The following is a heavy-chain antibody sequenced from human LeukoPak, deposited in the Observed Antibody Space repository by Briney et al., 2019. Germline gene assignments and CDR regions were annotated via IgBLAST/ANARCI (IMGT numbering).Heavy chain of an antibody. V-gene: IGHV4-4*07. CDR1: GGPISSYY. J-gene: IGHJ4*02. CDR2: IYTSGST. D-gene: IGHD6-19*01. Sequence: SETLSLTCTVSGGPISSYYWSWIRQPAGKGLEWIGRIYTSGSTNYNPSLKSRVTISVDKSKNQFSLKLSSVTAADTAVYYCARAGVAVAGSYYFDYWGQGTLVTVSS. CDR3: ARAGVAVAGSYYFDY.